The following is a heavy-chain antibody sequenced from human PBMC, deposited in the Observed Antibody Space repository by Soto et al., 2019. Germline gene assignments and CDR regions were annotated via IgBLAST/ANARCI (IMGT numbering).Heavy chain of an antibody. D-gene: IGHD2-8*02. CDR1: GDSISRSYW. CDR3: ARDKITGLFDY. Sequence: SETLSLTCAVSGDSISRSYWWSWVRQFPGKGLEWIGEIYHSGSTIYNPSLQSRVTISVDKSKNKLSLKLTSLTAADTAVYYCARDKITGLFDYWGQGTLVTVSS. CDR2: IYHSGST. V-gene: IGHV4-4*02. J-gene: IGHJ4*02.